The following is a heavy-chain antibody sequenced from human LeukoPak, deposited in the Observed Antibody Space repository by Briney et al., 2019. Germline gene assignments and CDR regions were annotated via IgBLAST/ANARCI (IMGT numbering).Heavy chain of an antibody. Sequence: ETLSLTCVVSGGSISSYYWSWIRQPTGKGLEWIGRIYTSGSTNYKPSLKSRVTMSVDTSKNQFSLKLSSVTAADTAVYYCARDTNDYGDLYYFDYWGQATLVTVSS. CDR2: IYTSGST. J-gene: IGHJ4*02. V-gene: IGHV4-4*07. CDR1: GGSISSYY. CDR3: ARDTNDYGDLYYFDY. D-gene: IGHD4-17*01.